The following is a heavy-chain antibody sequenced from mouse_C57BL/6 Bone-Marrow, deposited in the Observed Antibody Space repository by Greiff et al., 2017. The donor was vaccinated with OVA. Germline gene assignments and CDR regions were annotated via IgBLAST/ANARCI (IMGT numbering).Heavy chain of an antibody. D-gene: IGHD1-1*01. CDR2: IDPETGGT. J-gene: IGHJ1*03. CDR3: PTATVVAPYWYFDV. V-gene: IGHV1-15*01. Sequence: QVQLQQSGAELVRPGASVTLSCKASGYTFTDYEMHWVKQTPVHGLEWIGAIDPETGGTAYNQKFKGKAILTADKSSSTAYMQLRSLTSEDSAVYYCPTATVVAPYWYFDVWGTGTTVTVSS. CDR1: GYTFTDYE.